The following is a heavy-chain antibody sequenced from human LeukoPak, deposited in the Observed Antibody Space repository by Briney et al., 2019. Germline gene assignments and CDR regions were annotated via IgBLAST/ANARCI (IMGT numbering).Heavy chain of an antibody. CDR3: ARDNGYSYGIDY. CDR1: GGSISSYF. CDR2: ALYTGST. J-gene: IGHJ4*02. D-gene: IGHD5-18*01. Sequence: PSETLSLICSVSGGSISSYFWSWIRQAPGKGLEWVGYALYTGSTEYNPALKSRVTISPDTSNNQFSLRLSSVTAADTAVYYCARDNGYSYGIDYWGQGRLVTVSS. V-gene: IGHV4-59*01.